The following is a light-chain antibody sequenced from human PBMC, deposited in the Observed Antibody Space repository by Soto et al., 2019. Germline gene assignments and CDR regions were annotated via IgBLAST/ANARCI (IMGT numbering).Light chain of an antibody. CDR3: QQRDKWPIT. CDR2: DAF. Sequence: EIVLTQSPATLSVSPGEGATLSCRASQSVSDSLAWYQHKPGQAPRLLIYDAFTRATGVPARFRGSRSGPDFTLTISGLEPEDFSVYYCQQRDKWPITFGQGTRLEIK. J-gene: IGKJ5*01. V-gene: IGKV3-11*01. CDR1: QSVSDS.